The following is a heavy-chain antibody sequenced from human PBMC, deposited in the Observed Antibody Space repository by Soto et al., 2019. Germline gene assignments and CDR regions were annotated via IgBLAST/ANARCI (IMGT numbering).Heavy chain of an antibody. D-gene: IGHD3-16*01. CDR1: GYTFNTFG. Sequence: IQLVQSAGGMKRPGASVKVSCKASGYTFNTFGITWVRQAPGQGLEWMGCISGYGGQRDYSRKLQGRVTMTRNTSISTAYMELSSLRSEDTAVYYCAREGVRGMDVWGQGTTVTVSS. CDR3: AREGVRGMDV. J-gene: IGHJ6*02. V-gene: IGHV1-18*01. CDR2: ISGYGGQR.